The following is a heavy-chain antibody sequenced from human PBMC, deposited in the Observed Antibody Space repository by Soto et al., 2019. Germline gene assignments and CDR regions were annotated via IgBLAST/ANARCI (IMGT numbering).Heavy chain of an antibody. V-gene: IGHV1-69*02. CDR1: GGTFSSYT. J-gene: IGHJ6*03. CDR3: ARGSGDTAMVTGYYYMDV. CDR2: IIPILGIA. D-gene: IGHD5-18*01. Sequence: SVKVSCKASGGTFSSYTISWVRQAPGQGLEWMGRIIPILGIANYAQKFQGRVTITADKSTSTAYMELSSLRSEDTAVYYCARGSGDTAMVTGYYYMDVWGKGTTVTVSS.